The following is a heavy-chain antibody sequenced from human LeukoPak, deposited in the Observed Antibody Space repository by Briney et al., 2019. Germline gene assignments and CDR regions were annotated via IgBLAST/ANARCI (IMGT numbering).Heavy chain of an antibody. D-gene: IGHD2-8*02. CDR1: GGSISSYY. J-gene: IGHJ4*02. CDR3: AIRLLGVYYFDY. CDR2: IYSSGST. Sequence: SETLSLTCTVSGGSISSYYWSWIRQPPGKGLEWIGYIYSSGSTNYNPSLKSRVTISVDTSKNQSSLKLSSATAADTAVYYCAIRLLGVYYFDYWGQGTLVTVSS. V-gene: IGHV4-59*01.